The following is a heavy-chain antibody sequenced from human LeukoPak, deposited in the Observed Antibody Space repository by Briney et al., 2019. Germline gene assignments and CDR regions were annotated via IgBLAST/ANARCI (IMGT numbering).Heavy chain of an antibody. CDR3: ATLFIPIAAAGKLDY. CDR2: VDPEDGET. J-gene: IGHJ4*02. V-gene: IGHV1-69-2*01. CDR1: GYTFTDYY. Sequence: ATVKISCKDSGYTFTDYYMHWVQQAPGKGLEWMGLVDPEDGETIYAEKFQGRVTITADTSTDTAYMELSSLRSEDTAVYYCATLFIPIAAAGKLDYWGQGTLVTVSS. D-gene: IGHD6-13*01.